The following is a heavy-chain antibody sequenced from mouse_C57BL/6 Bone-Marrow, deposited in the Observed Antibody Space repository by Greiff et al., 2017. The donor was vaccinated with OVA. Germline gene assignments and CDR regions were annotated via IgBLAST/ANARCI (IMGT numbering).Heavy chain of an antibody. CDR2: IDPSDSYT. CDR1: GYTFTSYW. Sequence: VQLQQPGAELVMPGASVKLSCKASGYTFTSYWMHWVKQRPGQGLEWIGEIDPSDSYTNYNQKFKGKSTLTVDKSSSTAYMQLSSLTSEDSAVYYCASQTGTSWYFDVWGTGTTVTVSS. CDR3: ASQTGTSWYFDV. D-gene: IGHD4-1*01. V-gene: IGHV1-69*01. J-gene: IGHJ1*03.